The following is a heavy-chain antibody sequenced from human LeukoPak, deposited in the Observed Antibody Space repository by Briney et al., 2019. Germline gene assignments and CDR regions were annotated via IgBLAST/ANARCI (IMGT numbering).Heavy chain of an antibody. CDR3: TRGGSSYGSGELVY. CDR1: GFSLSGYW. J-gene: IGHJ4*02. Sequence: GGSLRLSCAASGFSLSGYWMSWVRQAPGKGPEWVANIKEDGSRRYYSESVRGRFTISRDNSKNTLYLQMNSLRAEDTAVYYCTRGGSSYGSGELVYWGQGTLVTVSS. CDR2: IKEDGSRR. V-gene: IGHV3-7*03. D-gene: IGHD3-10*01.